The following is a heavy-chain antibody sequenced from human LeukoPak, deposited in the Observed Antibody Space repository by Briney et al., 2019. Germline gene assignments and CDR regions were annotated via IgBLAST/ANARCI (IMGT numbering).Heavy chain of an antibody. CDR3: ARLPRNAFDI. V-gene: IGHV4-59*08. CDR1: GGSISSYY. J-gene: IGHJ3*02. CDR2: IYYSGST. Sequence: SEALSLTCTVSGGSISSYYWSWIRQPPRKGLEWIGYIYYSGSTNYNPSLKSRVTISVDTSKNQFSLKLSSVTAADTAVYYCARLPRNAFDIWGQGTMVTVSS.